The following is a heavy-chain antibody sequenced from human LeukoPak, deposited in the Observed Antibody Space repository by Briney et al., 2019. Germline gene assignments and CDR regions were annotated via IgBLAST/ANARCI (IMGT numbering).Heavy chain of an antibody. CDR1: GFTFSSYE. J-gene: IGHJ6*04. CDR2: ISSSCSTI. CDR3: AELGITMIGGV. D-gene: IGHD3-10*02. Sequence: GGSLTLSCAASGFTFSSYEMNWVRQAPGKGLEWVSYISSSCSTIYYADSVKGRFTISRDNAKNSLYLQMNSLRAEDTAVYYCAELGITMIGGVGGKGTTVTISS. V-gene: IGHV3-48*03.